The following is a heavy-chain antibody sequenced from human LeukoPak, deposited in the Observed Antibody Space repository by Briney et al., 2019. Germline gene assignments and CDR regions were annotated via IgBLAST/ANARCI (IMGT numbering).Heavy chain of an antibody. CDR3: ARAYYYDSSGYYSLDY. J-gene: IGHJ4*02. D-gene: IGHD3-22*01. CDR1: GYTFTSYG. V-gene: IGHV1-18*01. Sequence: GASVKVSCKASGYTFTSYGISWVRQAAGQGLEWMGWISAYIGNTNYAQKLQGRVTMTTNTSTSTAYMELRSLRSDDTAVYYCARAYYYDSSGYYSLDYWGQGTLVTVSS. CDR2: ISAYIGNT.